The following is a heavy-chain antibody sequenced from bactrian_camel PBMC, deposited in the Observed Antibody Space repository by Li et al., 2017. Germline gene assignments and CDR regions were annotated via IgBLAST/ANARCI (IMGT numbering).Heavy chain of an antibody. J-gene: IGHJ6*01. Sequence: HVQLVESGGGSVQAGGSLRLSCAASGYAVRHDCMGWFRQTPGKEREGVAAIDNDGTTNYASSVRGRFTTSRDNDKNTAYLQMNSLKPEDTGIYYCAADASIRSCLSGDGFAYWGQGTQVTVS. CDR1: GYAVRHDC. D-gene: IGHD2*01. CDR2: IDNDGTT. V-gene: IGHV3S53*01. CDR3: AADASIRSCLSGDGFAY.